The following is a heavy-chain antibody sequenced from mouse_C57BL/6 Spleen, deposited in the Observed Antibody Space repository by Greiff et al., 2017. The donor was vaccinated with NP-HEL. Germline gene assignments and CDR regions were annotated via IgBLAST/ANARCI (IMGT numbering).Heavy chain of an antibody. V-gene: IGHV1-52*01. CDR1: GYTFTSYW. Sequence: QVQLQQPGAELVRPGSSVKLSCKASGYTFTSYWMHWVKQRPIQGLEWIGNIDPSDSETHYNQKFKDKATLTVDKSSSTAYMQLSSLTSEDSAVYYCATYYSNNVGDYGGQGTTLTVSS. CDR3: ATYYSNNVGDY. CDR2: IDPSDSET. D-gene: IGHD2-5*01. J-gene: IGHJ2*01.